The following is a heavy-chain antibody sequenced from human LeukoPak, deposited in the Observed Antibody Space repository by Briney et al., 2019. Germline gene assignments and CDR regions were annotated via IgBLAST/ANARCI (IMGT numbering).Heavy chain of an antibody. Sequence: GASVKVSCKASGYTFTGYYMHWVRQAPGQGLAWMGWINPNSGGTNYAQKFQGRVTMTRDTSISTAYMELSRLRSDDTAVYYCARAFRRDGWTFDRVDYWGQGTLVTVSS. J-gene: IGHJ4*02. CDR2: INPNSGGT. V-gene: IGHV1-2*02. CDR3: ARAFRRDGWTFDRVDY. CDR1: GYTFTGYY. D-gene: IGHD5-24*01.